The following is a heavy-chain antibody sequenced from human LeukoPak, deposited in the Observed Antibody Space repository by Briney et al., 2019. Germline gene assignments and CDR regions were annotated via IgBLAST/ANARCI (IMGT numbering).Heavy chain of an antibody. CDR2: INWNGGST. D-gene: IGHD3-22*01. CDR3: AREFYDSRGYYYYYYYMDV. V-gene: IGHV3-20*04. CDR1: GFTFDDYG. J-gene: IGHJ6*03. Sequence: GGSLRLSCAASGFTFDDYGMSWVRQAPGKGLEWVSGINWNGGSTGYADSVKGRFTISRDNAKNSLYLQMNSLRAEDTALYYCAREFYDSRGYYYYYYYMDVWGKGTTVTVSS.